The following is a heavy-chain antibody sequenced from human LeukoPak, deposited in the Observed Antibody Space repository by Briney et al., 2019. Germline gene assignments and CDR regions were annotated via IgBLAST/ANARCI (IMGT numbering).Heavy chain of an antibody. Sequence: GGSLRLSCAASGFTFNTYTMNWVRQAPGKGLEWVSYISGSSGIIDYADSVRGRFTISRDNAKNSLYLQMNSLRAEDTAVYYCATDRNSGKYYDYWGQGTLVTVSS. CDR3: ATDRNSGKYYDY. V-gene: IGHV3-48*01. CDR1: GFTFNTYT. J-gene: IGHJ4*02. CDR2: ISGSSGII. D-gene: IGHD1-26*01.